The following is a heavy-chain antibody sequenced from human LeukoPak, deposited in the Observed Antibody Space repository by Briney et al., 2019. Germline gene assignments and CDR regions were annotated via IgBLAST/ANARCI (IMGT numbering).Heavy chain of an antibody. CDR1: GFTFSSYG. Sequence: PGGSLRLSCAASGFTFSSYGMHWVRQAPGKGLEWVSAISGSGGSTYYADSVKGRFTISRDNSKNTLYLQMNSLRAEDTAVYYCARAVAGLDYWGQGTLVTVSS. CDR2: ISGSGGST. J-gene: IGHJ4*02. D-gene: IGHD6-19*01. V-gene: IGHV3-23*01. CDR3: ARAVAGLDY.